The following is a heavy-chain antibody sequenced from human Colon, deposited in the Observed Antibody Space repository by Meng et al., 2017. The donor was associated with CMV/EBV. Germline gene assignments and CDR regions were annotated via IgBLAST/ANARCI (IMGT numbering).Heavy chain of an antibody. J-gene: IGHJ4*02. V-gene: IGHV3-23*01. Sequence: GESLKISCASSGFTFSTYGMTWLRQAPGRGLEWVALINGNGLTKYYGDSVKGRFAITRDNSKNTLSLQMNTLRADDTAVYYCARGSDFDSWGRGTLVTVSS. CDR3: ARGSDFDS. CDR1: GFTFSTYG. CDR2: INGNGLTK. D-gene: IGHD6-6*01.